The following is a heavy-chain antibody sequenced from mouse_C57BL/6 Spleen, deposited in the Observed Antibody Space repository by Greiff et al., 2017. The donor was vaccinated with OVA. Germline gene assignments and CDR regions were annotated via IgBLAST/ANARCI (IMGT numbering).Heavy chain of an antibody. Sequence: QVQLQQSGAELVKPGASVKISCKASGYAFSSYWMNWVKQRPGKGLEWIGQIYPGDGATNYNGKFKGKATLTADKSSSTAYMQLSSLTSEDSAVYFCAREEDYDGAYFDYWGKGTTLTVSS. J-gene: IGHJ2*01. CDR1: GYAFSSYW. CDR3: AREEDYDGAYFDY. V-gene: IGHV1-80*01. D-gene: IGHD2-3*01. CDR2: IYPGDGAT.